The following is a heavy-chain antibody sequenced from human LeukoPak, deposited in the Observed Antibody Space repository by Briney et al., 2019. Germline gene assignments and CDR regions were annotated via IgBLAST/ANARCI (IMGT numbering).Heavy chain of an antibody. CDR3: AKGLVGATSDAFDI. D-gene: IGHD1-26*01. CDR2: LSWNSCSI. V-gene: IGHV3-9*03. J-gene: IGHJ3*02. CDR1: GFTLDDYA. Sequence: SLRLSCAASGFTLDDYAMHWVRHAPAKGLESVSDLSWNSCSIGYADSVERRFTISGDNAKNSQYLQMNSLRAEDMALYYCAKGLVGATSDAFDIWGQGTMVTVSS.